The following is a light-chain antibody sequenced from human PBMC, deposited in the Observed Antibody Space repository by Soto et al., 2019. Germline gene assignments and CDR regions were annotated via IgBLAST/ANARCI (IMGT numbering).Light chain of an antibody. Sequence: QSALTQPPSASGSPGQSVTITCSGTSSDVGEENYVSWYQQHPGKVPKLILYEVSKRPSGVPDRFSGSRSGNTASLTVSGLQAEDEADYYCSSFGGRRVVFGGGTQLTVL. CDR3: SSFGGRRVV. CDR1: SSDVGEENY. V-gene: IGLV2-8*01. CDR2: EVS. J-gene: IGLJ2*01.